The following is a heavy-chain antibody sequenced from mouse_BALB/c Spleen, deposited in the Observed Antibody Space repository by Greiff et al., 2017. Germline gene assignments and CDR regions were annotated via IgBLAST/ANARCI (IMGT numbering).Heavy chain of an antibody. V-gene: IGHV5-17*02. D-gene: IGHD2-1*01. Sequence: EVMLVESGGGLVQPGGSRKLSCAASGFTFSSFGMHWVRQAPEKGLEWVAYISSGSSTIYYADTVKGRFTISRDNPKNTLFLQMTSLRSEDTAMYYCARDGYYGNYGLAYWGQGTLVTVSA. J-gene: IGHJ3*01. CDR3: ARDGYYGNYGLAY. CDR1: GFTFSSFG. CDR2: ISSGSSTI.